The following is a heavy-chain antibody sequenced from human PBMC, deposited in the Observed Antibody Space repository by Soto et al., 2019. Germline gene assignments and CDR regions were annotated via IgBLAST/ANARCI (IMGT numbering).Heavy chain of an antibody. CDR1: GGSLSGYY. V-gene: IGHV4-34*01. CDR2: IKDGGRT. Sequence: QVQLQQWAAGLLKPSETLSLNCAVNGGSLSGYYWSWIRQPPGKGLEWIGEIKDGGRTNYSPFLKSRATISSDTSNNQFSLRLYSVTAADTGVYYCARGQEGVVATHWDQGTLVTVSS. CDR3: ARGQEGVVATH. J-gene: IGHJ4*02. D-gene: IGHD5-12*01.